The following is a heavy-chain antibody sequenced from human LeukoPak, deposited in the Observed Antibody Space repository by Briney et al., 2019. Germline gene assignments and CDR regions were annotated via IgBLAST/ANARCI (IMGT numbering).Heavy chain of an antibody. D-gene: IGHD2-15*01. CDR3: ARQRRYCSGDSCYQRTFDF. Sequence: GGSLRLSCEVSGFSLTTYGTHWVRQAPGKGLEWVANIKQDGSEKYYVDSVKGRFTISRDNAKNSVYMQMNSLRAEDTAVYSCARQRRYCSGDSCYQRTFDFWGQGTLVTVSS. J-gene: IGHJ4*02. CDR2: IKQDGSEK. V-gene: IGHV3-7*01. CDR1: GFSLTTYG.